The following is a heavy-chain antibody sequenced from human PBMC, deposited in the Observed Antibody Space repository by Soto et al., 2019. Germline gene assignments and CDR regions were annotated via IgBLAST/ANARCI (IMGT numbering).Heavy chain of an antibody. J-gene: IGHJ3*02. CDR1: GFTFDDSA. CDR3: VKDENMMSDGSTYRSLGSFEN. V-gene: IGHV3-9*01. D-gene: IGHD2-15*01. Sequence: HPVGSLRLSCAASGFTFDDSAMHCVRQVPGKCLEWVSHITWNSVSLDYADSVKGRFTISRDNAKNSLYLQMNSLRVEDTALYYCVKDENMMSDGSTYRSLGSFENWGQGTMVTVSS. CDR2: ITWNSVSL.